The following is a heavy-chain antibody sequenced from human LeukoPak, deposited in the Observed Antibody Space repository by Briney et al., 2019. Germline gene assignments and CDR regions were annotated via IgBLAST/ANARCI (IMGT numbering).Heavy chain of an antibody. D-gene: IGHD4-23*01. CDR2: IYHSGST. CDR3: ARLTTVVTGDY. J-gene: IGHJ4*02. CDR1: GFFISSGHY. V-gene: IGHV4-38-2*01. Sequence: PSETLSLTXAISGFFISSGHYWGWIRQPPGKRLEWIGSIYHSGSTYYNPSLKSRVTISVDTSKNQFSLNLSSVTAADTAVYYCARLTTVVTGDYWGQGTLVTVSS.